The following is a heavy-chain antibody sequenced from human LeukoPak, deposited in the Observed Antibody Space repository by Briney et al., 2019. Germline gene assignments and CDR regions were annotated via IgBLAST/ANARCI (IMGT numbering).Heavy chain of an antibody. V-gene: IGHV3-23*01. D-gene: IGHD3-10*01. CDR2: ISGSGGST. Sequence: GGSLRLSCAASGFTFSSYAMSWVRQAPGKGLEWVSAISGSGGSTYYADSVKGRFTISRDNSKNTLYLQMNSLRAEDTAVYYSATKFWFARGFDYWGQGTLATVSS. J-gene: IGHJ4*02. CDR3: ATKFWFARGFDY. CDR1: GFTFSSYA.